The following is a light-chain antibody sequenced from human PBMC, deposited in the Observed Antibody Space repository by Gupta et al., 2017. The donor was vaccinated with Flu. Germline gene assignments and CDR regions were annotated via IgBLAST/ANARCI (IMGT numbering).Light chain of an antibody. J-gene: IGLJ2*01. CDR2: EDN. CDR1: RLGQKY. V-gene: IGLV3-1*01. CDR3: QAGDSGILV. Sequence: GQTATITCVGTRLGQKYVHWYHQKAGQSPLLVIYEDNKRPSGSPGRFSGSNSHSSADLTITGAQAEDEDDYYWQAGDSGILVFGGGTRLTVL.